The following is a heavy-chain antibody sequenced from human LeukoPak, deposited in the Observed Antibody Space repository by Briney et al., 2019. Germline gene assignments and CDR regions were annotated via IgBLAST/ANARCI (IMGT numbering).Heavy chain of an antibody. CDR2: ISSSSSYI. CDR1: GFTFGSYS. Sequence: GGSLRLSCAASGFTFGSYSMDWVRQAPGKGLEWVASISSSSSYIFYGDSVKGRFTISRDNAKNSLFLQMNSLRVEDAAVHYCASRTTVTTNNWFDPWGQGTLVTVSS. D-gene: IGHD4-17*01. CDR3: ASRTTVTTNNWFDP. J-gene: IGHJ5*02. V-gene: IGHV3-21*06.